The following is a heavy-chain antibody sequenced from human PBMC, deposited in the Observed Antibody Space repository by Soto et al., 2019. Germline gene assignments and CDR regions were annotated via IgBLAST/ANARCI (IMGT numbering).Heavy chain of an antibody. V-gene: IGHV1-3*01. CDR2: INAGNGNT. J-gene: IGHJ4*02. CDR3: ARVPTYGDYTGSGYSDY. Sequence: ASVKVSCKASGYTFTSYAMHWVRQAPGQRLEWMGWINAGNGNTKYSQKFQGRVTITRDTSASTAYMELSSLRSEDTAVYYCARVPTYGDYTGSGYSDYWGQGTLVTVSS. CDR1: GYTFTSYA. D-gene: IGHD4-17*01.